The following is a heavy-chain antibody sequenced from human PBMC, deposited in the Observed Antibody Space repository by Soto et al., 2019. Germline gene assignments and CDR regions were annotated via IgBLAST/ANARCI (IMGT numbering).Heavy chain of an antibody. Sequence: PSETLSLTCTVSGGSISSSSYYWGWIRQPPGKGLEWIGSIYYSGSTYYNPSLKSRVTISVDTSKNQFSLKLSSVTAADTAVYYCARHPTYYYDSSGYYPTLDYWGQGTLVTVS. V-gene: IGHV4-39*01. CDR2: IYYSGST. CDR3: ARHPTYYYDSSGYYPTLDY. CDR1: GGSISSSSYY. J-gene: IGHJ4*02. D-gene: IGHD3-22*01.